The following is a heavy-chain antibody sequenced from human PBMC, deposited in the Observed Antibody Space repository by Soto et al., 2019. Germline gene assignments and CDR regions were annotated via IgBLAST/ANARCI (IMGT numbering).Heavy chain of an antibody. CDR1: GCSTNSGDYY. CDR3: ARGVMAPPIFFAP. CDR2: IYYSGTT. V-gene: IGHV4-61*08. J-gene: IGHJ5*02. Sequence: AGTLAVTCMVPGCSTNSGDYYWSWIRQPPGRGLEWIWYIYYSGTTNYNPFRNSRVTLSLDKSKNQFSREMNSGTAADTAVYSCARGVMAPPIFFAPGGQGTLVTFS.